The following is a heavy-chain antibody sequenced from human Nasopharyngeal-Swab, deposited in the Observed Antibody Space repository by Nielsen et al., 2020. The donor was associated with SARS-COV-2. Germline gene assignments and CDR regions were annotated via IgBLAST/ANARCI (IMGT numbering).Heavy chain of an antibody. CDR2: IYYSGST. J-gene: IGHJ6*02. V-gene: IGHV4-59*01. Sequence: WIRQPPGKGLEWIGYIYYSGSTNYNPSLKSRVTISVDTSKNQFSLKLSSVTAADTAVYYCAREGVVAVAGSDYYGMDVWGQGTTVTVSS. CDR3: AREGVVAVAGSDYYGMDV. D-gene: IGHD2-15*01.